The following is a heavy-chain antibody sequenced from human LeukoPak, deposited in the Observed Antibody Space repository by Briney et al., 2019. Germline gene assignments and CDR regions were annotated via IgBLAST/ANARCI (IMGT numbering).Heavy chain of an antibody. Sequence: SETLSLTCTVSGGSISPYYWGWIRQPPGKGLEWIGYIYYSGSTKYNPSLKSRVSISVETSKNQFSLKLSSVTAADTAVYYCARGFCRGGSCYSAIFDYWGQGTLVTVSS. CDR2: IYYSGST. V-gene: IGHV4-59*01. J-gene: IGHJ4*02. CDR3: ARGFCRGGSCYSAIFDY. D-gene: IGHD2-15*01. CDR1: GGSISPYY.